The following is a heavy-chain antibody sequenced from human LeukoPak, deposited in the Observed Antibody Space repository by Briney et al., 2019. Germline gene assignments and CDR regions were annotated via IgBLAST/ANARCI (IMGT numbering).Heavy chain of an antibody. V-gene: IGHV3-21*01. CDR2: MSSGSRYI. Sequence: GWSLRLSCAASGFTFSDYTMNWVRQAPGKGLEWVSSMSSGSRYIYYADSVKGRFTISRDNAKNSLYLQMNSLRAEDTAVYYCARGYYYDSSGRGRDYWGQGTLVTVSS. J-gene: IGHJ4*02. CDR1: GFTFSDYT. CDR3: ARGYYYDSSGRGRDY. D-gene: IGHD3-22*01.